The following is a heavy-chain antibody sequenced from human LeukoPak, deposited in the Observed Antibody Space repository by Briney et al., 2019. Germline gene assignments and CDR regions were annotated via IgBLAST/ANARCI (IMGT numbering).Heavy chain of an antibody. CDR1: GFSFDNYA. D-gene: IGHD3-3*01. CDR3: AKTLRDLEWLTGELDV. J-gene: IGHJ6*02. V-gene: IGHV3-23*01. Sequence: GGSLRLSCAASGFSFDNYAMSWVRQTPGKGLEWVSAIGGSGSDTSYTDSVKGRFAISRDNSKSTLYLQMNSLRAEDTAVYHCAKTLRDLEWLTGELDVWGQGTAVTVSS. CDR2: IGGSGSDT.